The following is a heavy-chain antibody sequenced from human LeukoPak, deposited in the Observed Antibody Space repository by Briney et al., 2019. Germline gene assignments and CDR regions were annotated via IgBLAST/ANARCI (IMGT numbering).Heavy chain of an antibody. CDR2: MNPNSGNT. V-gene: IGHV1-8*03. Sequence: GASVKVSCKASGYTFTSYDINWVRQATGQGLEWMGWMNPNSGNTGYAQKFQGRVTITRNTSISTAYMELSSLRSEDTAVYYCARSLYPRHMLYHHQSLMGAFDIWGQGTMVTVSS. CDR1: GYTFTSYD. J-gene: IGHJ3*02. D-gene: IGHD3-16*01. CDR3: ARSLYPRHMLYHHQSLMGAFDI.